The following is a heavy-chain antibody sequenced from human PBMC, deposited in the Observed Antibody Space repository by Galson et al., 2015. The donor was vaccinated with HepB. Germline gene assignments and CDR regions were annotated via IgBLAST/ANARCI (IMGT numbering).Heavy chain of an antibody. Sequence: SLRLSCAASGFTFSDYYMSWIRQAPGKGLEWISYISSSGNTIYYADSVKGRFTISRDNAKNSLYLQMNSLRAEDTAVYYRARDNRDYGGNSVYWYFDLWGRGTLVTVSS. CDR3: ARDNRDYGGNSVYWYFDL. D-gene: IGHD4-23*01. V-gene: IGHV3-11*01. CDR1: GFTFSDYY. J-gene: IGHJ2*01. CDR2: ISSSGNTI.